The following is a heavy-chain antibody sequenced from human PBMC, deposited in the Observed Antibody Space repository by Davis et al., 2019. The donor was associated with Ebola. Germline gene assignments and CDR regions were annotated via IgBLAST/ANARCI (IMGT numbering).Heavy chain of an antibody. J-gene: IGHJ4*02. V-gene: IGHV5-51*01. Sequence: GESLKISCKDSGNSFTSHWIGWVRQMPGKGLEWMGIIYTGDSDTRYSPSFRGQVTISADKSISTAYLQWSSLKASDTAMYYCARRPTVVTGGFDYWGQGALVTVSS. CDR3: ARRPTVVTGGFDY. CDR1: GNSFTSHW. D-gene: IGHD4-23*01. CDR2: IYTGDSDT.